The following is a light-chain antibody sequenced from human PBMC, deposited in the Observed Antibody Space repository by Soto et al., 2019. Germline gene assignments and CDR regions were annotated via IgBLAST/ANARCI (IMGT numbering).Light chain of an antibody. CDR3: HSRA. Sequence: DIQMTQPPSTLSAFVGDRVTITCRASQSISSWLAWYQQKPGRAPKLLIYDASTLESGVPSRFSGSGSETEFTLTISRLQPDDFATYFCHSRAFGQGTRLEIK. J-gene: IGKJ5*01. V-gene: IGKV1-5*01. CDR1: QSISSW. CDR2: DAS.